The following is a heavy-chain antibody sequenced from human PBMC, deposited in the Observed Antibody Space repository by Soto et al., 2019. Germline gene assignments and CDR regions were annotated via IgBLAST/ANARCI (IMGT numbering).Heavy chain of an antibody. CDR1: GYIFVNYG. CDR3: VMVDNYVTPTPQDV. D-gene: IGHD3-16*01. Sequence: QVQLVQSGEEVKKPGASVKVSCKASGYIFVNYGIAWVRQAPGQGLEWMGWISPYTGNTHSATKVQGRLTMTTYTSTSTAYMDLGSLTSDDTAVYYCVMVDNYVTPTPQDVWGQGTTVTV. V-gene: IGHV1-18*01. J-gene: IGHJ6*02. CDR2: ISPYTGNT.